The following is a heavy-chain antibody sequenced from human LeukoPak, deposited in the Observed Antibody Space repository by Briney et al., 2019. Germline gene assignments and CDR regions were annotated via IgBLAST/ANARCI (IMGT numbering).Heavy chain of an antibody. J-gene: IGHJ4*02. CDR2: INPTGGST. CDR1: GYTFTSYY. Sequence: GASVKVSCKASGYTFTSYYMHWVRQTPGQGLEWMGLINPTGGSTGYAQKFQGRVTMTRDMSTSTVYMELSSLRSEDTAVYYCARVHDSSEAMSYYFDYWGQGTLVTVSS. V-gene: IGHV1-46*01. D-gene: IGHD3-22*01. CDR3: ARVHDSSEAMSYYFDY.